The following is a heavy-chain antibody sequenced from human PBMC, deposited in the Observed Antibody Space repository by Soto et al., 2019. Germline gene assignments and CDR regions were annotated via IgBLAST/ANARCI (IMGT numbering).Heavy chain of an antibody. V-gene: IGHV4-4*07. Sequence: QVQLQESGPGLVKPSETLSLTCTVSGGSISSYYWSWIQQPAGKGLEWIGRIYTSWSANYNPSLKRRVSMSVDTSKTQFPLKLSSVTAADTAVYYCATLSGSYSLDYWGQGTLVTVSS. J-gene: IGHJ4*02. CDR2: IYTSWSA. D-gene: IGHD1-26*01. CDR1: GGSISSYY. CDR3: ATLSGSYSLDY.